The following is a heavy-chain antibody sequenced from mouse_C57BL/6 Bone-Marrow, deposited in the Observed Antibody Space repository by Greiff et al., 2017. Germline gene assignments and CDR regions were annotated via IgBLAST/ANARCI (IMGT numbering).Heavy chain of an antibody. D-gene: IGHD1-1*01. V-gene: IGHV1-19*01. CDR2: INPYNGGT. J-gene: IGHJ2*01. CDR3: ARWGTTVVSDY. CDR1: GYTFTDYY. Sequence: DVQLQESGPVLVKPGASVKMSCKASGYTFTDYYMNWVKQSHGKSLEWIGVINPYNGGTSYNQKFKGKATLTVDKSSSTAYMELNSLTSEDSAVYYCARWGTTVVSDYWGQGTTLTVSS.